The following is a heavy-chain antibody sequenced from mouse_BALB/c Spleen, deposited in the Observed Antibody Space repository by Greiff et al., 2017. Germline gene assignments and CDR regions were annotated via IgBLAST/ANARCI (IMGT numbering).Heavy chain of an antibody. CDR1: GYTFSSYW. J-gene: IGHJ4*01. CDR2: ILPGSGST. CDR3: ASHSEYYAMDY. V-gene: IGHV1-9*01. Sequence: VKLQESGAELMKPGASVKISCKATGYTFSSYWIEWVKQRPGHGLEWIGEILPGSGSTNYNEKFKGKATFTADTSSNTAYMQLSSLTSEDSAVYYCASHSEYYAMDYWGQGTSVTVSS.